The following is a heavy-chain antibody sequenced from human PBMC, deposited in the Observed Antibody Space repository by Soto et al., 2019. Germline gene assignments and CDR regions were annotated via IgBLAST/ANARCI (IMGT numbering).Heavy chain of an antibody. CDR3: ARDERYCTNGVCYEVPYAFDI. CDR1: GYTFTGYY. D-gene: IGHD2-8*01. Sequence: ASVKVSCKASGYTFTGYYIHWVRQAPLQVLEWMGWINPNSGGTNYAQKFQGRVTMTRDTSISTAYMELSRLRSDDTAVYYCARDERYCTNGVCYEVPYAFDIWGQGTMVT. CDR2: INPNSGGT. J-gene: IGHJ3*02. V-gene: IGHV1-2*02.